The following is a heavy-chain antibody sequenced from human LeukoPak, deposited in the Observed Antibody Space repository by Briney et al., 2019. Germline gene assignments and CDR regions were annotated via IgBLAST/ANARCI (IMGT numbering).Heavy chain of an antibody. CDR3: ANPRIVGATRDY. CDR1: GFTFDDYG. Sequence: GGSLRLSCAASGFTFDDYGMSWVRQAPGKGLEWVSGINWNGGSTGYADSVKGRFTISRDNAKNTLYLQMNSLRAEDTAVYYCANPRIVGATRDYWGQGTLVTVSS. J-gene: IGHJ4*02. CDR2: INWNGGST. D-gene: IGHD1-26*01. V-gene: IGHV3-20*04.